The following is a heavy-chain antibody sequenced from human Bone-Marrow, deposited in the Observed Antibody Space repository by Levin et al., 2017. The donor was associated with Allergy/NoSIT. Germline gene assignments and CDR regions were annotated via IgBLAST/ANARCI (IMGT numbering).Heavy chain of an antibody. Sequence: GPTLVKPTQTLTLTCAFSGFSLNTGAVSVGWIRQPPGKALEWLALVYGDDDKRYSPSLKSRLTLTKDTSNNQVVLTMTNMDPVDTATYYCAHSLFGEFSHWGQGTLVTVSS. V-gene: IGHV2-5*02. CDR1: GFSLNTGAVS. CDR3: AHSLFGEFSH. D-gene: IGHD3-10*02. CDR2: VYGDDDK. J-gene: IGHJ4*02.